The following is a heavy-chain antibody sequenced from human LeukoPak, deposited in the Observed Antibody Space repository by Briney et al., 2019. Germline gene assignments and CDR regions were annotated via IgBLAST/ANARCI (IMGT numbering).Heavy chain of an antibody. D-gene: IGHD1-1*01. Sequence: GGSLRLSCAASGFTFSSYSMKWVRQAPGKGLEWVSFISSSSSYIYYADSVRGRFTISRDNAKNSLFLQMNSLRGEDTAVYYCARCTTGKTFGSLREIKKSREIDYWGQGTLVTVSS. CDR1: GFTFSSYS. J-gene: IGHJ4*02. CDR2: ISSSSSYI. CDR3: ARCTTGKTFGSLREIKKSREIDY. V-gene: IGHV3-21*01.